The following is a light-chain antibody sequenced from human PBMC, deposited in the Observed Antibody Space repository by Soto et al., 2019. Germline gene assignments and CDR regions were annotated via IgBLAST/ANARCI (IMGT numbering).Light chain of an antibody. CDR3: TSYVGNDIWV. V-gene: IGLV2-8*01. CDR2: EVT. Sequence: QSALTQPPSASGSPGKSVTISCTGTSSDVGAYKYVSWYQQYPGKAPKLMIYEVTKRPSGVPDRFSGSKSVNTASLTVSGLQAEDEADYYCTSYVGNDIWVFGGGTNVTVL. J-gene: IGLJ3*02. CDR1: SSDVGAYKY.